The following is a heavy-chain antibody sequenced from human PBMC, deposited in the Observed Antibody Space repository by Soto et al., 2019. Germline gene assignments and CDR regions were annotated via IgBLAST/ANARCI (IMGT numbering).Heavy chain of an antibody. CDR2: FDPEDGET. J-gene: IGHJ3*02. CDR1: GYTLTELS. Sequence: QVQLVQSGAEVKKPGASVKVSCKVSGYTLTELSMHWVRQAPGKGLEWMGGFDPEDGETIHAQKFQGRVTMTEDTSTATAYMELSSLRSEDTAVYYCATDVRALTSDAFDIWGQGTMVTVSS. D-gene: IGHD3-10*02. V-gene: IGHV1-24*01. CDR3: ATDVRALTSDAFDI.